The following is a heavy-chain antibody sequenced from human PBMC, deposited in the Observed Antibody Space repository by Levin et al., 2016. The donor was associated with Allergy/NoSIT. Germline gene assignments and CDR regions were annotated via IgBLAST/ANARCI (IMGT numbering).Heavy chain of an antibody. Sequence: GGSLRLSCAASGFTFSDYYMNWLRQAPGKGLEWVSYISGSGRTIYYADSVKGRFTISRDNAKNSLYLQMDSLRGEDTAMYYCARYGYCDSTARYGSYYYGMDVWGHGTTVTVSS. CDR1: GFTFSDYY. CDR3: ARYGYCDSTARYGSYYYGMDV. D-gene: IGHD2-2*03. V-gene: IGHV3-11*01. CDR2: ISGSGRTI. J-gene: IGHJ6*02.